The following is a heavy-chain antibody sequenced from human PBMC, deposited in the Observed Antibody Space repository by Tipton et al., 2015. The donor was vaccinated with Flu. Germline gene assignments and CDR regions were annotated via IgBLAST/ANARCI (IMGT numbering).Heavy chain of an antibody. D-gene: IGHD3-3*01. CDR2: IYNDKYT. J-gene: IGHJ4*02. V-gene: IGHV4-4*09. Sequence: TLSLTCTVSGGSISSYYWNWIRQPPGKGLEWIGYIYNDKYTKYNPSLKSRVTISVDTSKKQFSLQLRSVTAADTAVYYCARRTYDKSGFDYWGQGTLVTVSS. CDR3: ARRTYDKSGFDY. CDR1: GGSISSYY.